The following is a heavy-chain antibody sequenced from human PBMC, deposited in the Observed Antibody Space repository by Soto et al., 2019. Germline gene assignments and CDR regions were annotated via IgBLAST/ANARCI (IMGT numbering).Heavy chain of an antibody. V-gene: IGHV3-30-3*01. CDR3: ARDDRWELLPPVYYYYGMDV. Sequence: GGSLRLSCAAPVFTFSSYAMHWFRQAPVKVLACVAVISYDGSNKYYADSVKGRFTISRDNSKNTLYLQMNSLRAEDTAVYYCARDDRWELLPPVYYYYGMDVWGQGTTVTVSS. CDR2: ISYDGSNK. J-gene: IGHJ6*02. CDR1: VFTFSSYA. D-gene: IGHD1-26*01.